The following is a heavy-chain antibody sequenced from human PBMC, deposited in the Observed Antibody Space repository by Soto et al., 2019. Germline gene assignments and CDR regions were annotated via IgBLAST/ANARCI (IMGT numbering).Heavy chain of an antibody. CDR2: INAGNGNT. CDR3: ARGQGDYYDSSGYYYHYYGMDV. V-gene: IGHV1-3*01. Sequence: QVQLVQSGAEVKKPGASVKVSCKASGYTFTSYAMHWVRQAPGQRLEWMGWINAGNGNTKYSQKFQGRVTITRETSAGTAYMELSSLRSEDTAVYYCARGQGDYYDSSGYYYHYYGMDVWGQGTTVTVSS. CDR1: GYTFTSYA. J-gene: IGHJ6*02. D-gene: IGHD3-22*01.